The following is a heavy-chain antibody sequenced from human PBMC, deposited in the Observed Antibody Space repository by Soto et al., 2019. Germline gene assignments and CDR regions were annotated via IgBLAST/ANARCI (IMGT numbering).Heavy chain of an antibody. Sequence: VGSLRLSCAASGFTFSSYAMSWVRQAPGKGLEWVSAISGSGGSTYYADSVKGRFTISRDNSKNTLYLQMNSLRAEDTAVYYCAKSPRGIAAALYYYYYYMDVWGKGTTVTVSS. V-gene: IGHV3-23*01. CDR2: ISGSGGST. D-gene: IGHD6-13*01. CDR1: GFTFSSYA. J-gene: IGHJ6*03. CDR3: AKSPRGIAAALYYYYYYMDV.